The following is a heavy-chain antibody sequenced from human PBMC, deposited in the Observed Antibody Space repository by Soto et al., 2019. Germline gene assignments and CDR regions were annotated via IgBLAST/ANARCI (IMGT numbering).Heavy chain of an antibody. CDR1: GYTFTSYD. Sequence: QVQLVQSGAEVKKPGASVKVSCKASGYTFTSYDISWVRQATGQGLEWMGWMNPNSGNTGFAQKFQGRVTMTRNTSISTAYMELSSLTSEDTAVYYGARERAHYGMDVWGQGTTVTVSS. V-gene: IGHV1-8*01. CDR3: ARERAHYGMDV. CDR2: MNPNSGNT. D-gene: IGHD6-25*01. J-gene: IGHJ6*02.